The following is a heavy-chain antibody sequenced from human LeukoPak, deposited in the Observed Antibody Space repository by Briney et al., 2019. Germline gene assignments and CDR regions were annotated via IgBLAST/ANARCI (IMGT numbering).Heavy chain of an antibody. CDR2: IYHSGST. J-gene: IGHJ4*02. V-gene: IGHV4-30-2*01. D-gene: IGHD3-9*01. Sequence: SETLSLTCAVSGGSISSGGYSWSWIRQPPGKGLEWIGYIYHSGSTYYNPSLKSRVTISVDRSKNQFSLKLSSVTAADTAVYYCARGILPGTFDYWGQGTLVTVSS. CDR3: ARGILPGTFDY. CDR1: GGSISSGGYS.